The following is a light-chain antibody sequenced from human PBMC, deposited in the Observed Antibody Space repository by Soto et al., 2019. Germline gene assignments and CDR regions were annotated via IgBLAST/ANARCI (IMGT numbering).Light chain of an antibody. Sequence: QSALTQPPSASWSPGQSVTISCTGTSSDVGGYNYVSWYHQRPGKAPKLVIYEVSKRPSGVPDRFAGSRSGNTASLTVSGLQAEDEADYYCSSYAGDNNYVFGTGTKLTVL. CDR1: SSDVGGYNY. CDR3: SSYAGDNNYV. CDR2: EVS. V-gene: IGLV2-8*01. J-gene: IGLJ1*01.